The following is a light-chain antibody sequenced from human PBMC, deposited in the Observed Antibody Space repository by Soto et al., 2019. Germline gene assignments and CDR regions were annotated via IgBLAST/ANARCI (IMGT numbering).Light chain of an antibody. CDR3: QQYNSPYT. Sequence: DIQMTQSPSTLSASVGDRVTITCRASQTISSWLAWYQQKPGKAPKLLIYKASSLESGVPSRFSGSGSGTEFTLTISSLQPDDVATYYSQQYNSPYTFGQGTKLEIK. V-gene: IGKV1-5*03. CDR2: KAS. J-gene: IGKJ2*01. CDR1: QTISSW.